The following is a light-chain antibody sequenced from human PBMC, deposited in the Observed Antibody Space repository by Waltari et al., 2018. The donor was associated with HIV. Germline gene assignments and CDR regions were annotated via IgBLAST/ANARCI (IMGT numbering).Light chain of an antibody. CDR1: QSISSW. CDR3: QQYIDYPYT. CDR2: KAS. J-gene: IGKJ2*01. V-gene: IGKV1-5*03. Sequence: DIQMTQSPSTLSASVGDRVTITCRASQSISSWLAWYQQKPGKAPNLLIYKASSLESGVPSRFSGSGSGKEFTLTISSLQPDDFATYYCQQYIDYPYTFGQGTKLEIK.